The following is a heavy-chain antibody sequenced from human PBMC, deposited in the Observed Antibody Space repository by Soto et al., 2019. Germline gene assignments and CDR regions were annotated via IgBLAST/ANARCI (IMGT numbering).Heavy chain of an antibody. D-gene: IGHD3-22*01. J-gene: IGHJ4*02. CDR3: AKDSDAYDSSGYYGY. CDR2: ISYDGSNK. CDR1: GFTFSSYG. V-gene: IGHV3-30*18. Sequence: GGSLRLSCAASGFTFSSYGMHWVRQAPGKGLEWVAVISYDGSNKYYADSVKGRFTISRDNSKNTLYLQMNSLRAEDTAVYYCAKDSDAYDSSGYYGYWGQGTLVTVSS.